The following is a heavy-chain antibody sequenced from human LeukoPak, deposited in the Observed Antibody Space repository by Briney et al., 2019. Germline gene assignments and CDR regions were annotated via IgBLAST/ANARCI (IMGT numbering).Heavy chain of an antibody. Sequence: GGSLRLSCAASGFTFDDYGMSWVRQAPGKWLEWVSGINWNGGSTGYADSVRGRFTISRDNAKNSLYLQMNSLRAEDTAVYYCAELGITMIGGVWGKGTTVTISS. CDR1: GFTFDDYG. J-gene: IGHJ6*04. V-gene: IGHV3-20*04. D-gene: IGHD3-10*02. CDR3: AELGITMIGGV. CDR2: INWNGGST.